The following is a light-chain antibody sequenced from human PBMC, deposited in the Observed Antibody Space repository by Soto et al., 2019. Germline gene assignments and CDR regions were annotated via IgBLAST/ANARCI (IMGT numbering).Light chain of an antibody. J-gene: IGKJ5*01. CDR1: QSIVTY. CDR3: QQANSFPLT. CDR2: AAS. V-gene: IGKV1-39*01. Sequence: DIQMTQSPSSLSASVGDRVTITCRASQSIVTYLNWYLQKPGKAPKLLIYAASSLQSGVPSRFSGSGSGTDFTLTISSLQPEDFATYYCQQANSFPLTFGQGTRLENK.